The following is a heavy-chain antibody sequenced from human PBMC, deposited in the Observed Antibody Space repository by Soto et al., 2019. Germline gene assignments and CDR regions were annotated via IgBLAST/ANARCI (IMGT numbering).Heavy chain of an antibody. CDR1: GFTFSRHY. CDR3: AIEEWWRVEF. J-gene: IGHJ4*02. Sequence: EVQLAESGGGLVKPGGSLRLSCVASGFTFSRHYMTWVRQAPGKGLESVAKIKPDGSESYYVDSVRGRFTVSRDNAKNSLSLQRNSLRDEDTAVYYCAIEEWWRVEFWGQGTVVTVSS. V-gene: IGHV3-7*01. CDR2: IKPDGSES. D-gene: IGHD2-15*01.